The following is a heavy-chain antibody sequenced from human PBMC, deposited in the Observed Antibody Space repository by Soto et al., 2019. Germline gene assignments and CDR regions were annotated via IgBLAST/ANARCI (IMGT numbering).Heavy chain of an antibody. V-gene: IGHV1-69*01. CDR1: GGTFSSYA. Sequence: QVQLVQSGAEVKKPGSSVKVSCKASGGTFSSYAISWVRQAPGQGLEWMGGIIPISDTTNYAQKFQGRVTVTWDESTSTAYMELSSLRSEDTAVYYCARSQGSSTSLEIYYYYYYGIDVWGQGTTVTVSS. D-gene: IGHD2-2*01. CDR2: IIPISDTT. J-gene: IGHJ6*02. CDR3: ARSQGSSTSLEIYYYYYYGIDV.